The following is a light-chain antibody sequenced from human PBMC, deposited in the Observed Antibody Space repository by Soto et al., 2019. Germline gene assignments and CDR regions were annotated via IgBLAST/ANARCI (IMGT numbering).Light chain of an antibody. CDR2: DAS. CDR3: QQYSSYST. V-gene: IGKV1-5*01. J-gene: IGKJ1*01. CDR1: QSISSW. Sequence: DIPVTQSPSSLSASVEDRVTSTGRASQSISSWLAWYQQKPGKAPKLLIYDASTLESGVPSRFSGGGFGTDFTLTISSLQPDDFATYYCQQYSSYSTFGQGTKVDI.